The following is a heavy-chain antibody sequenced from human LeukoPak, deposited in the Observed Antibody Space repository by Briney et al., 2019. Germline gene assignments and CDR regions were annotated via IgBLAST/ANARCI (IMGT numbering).Heavy chain of an antibody. CDR3: ARANPYSSGCPDY. Sequence: ASVKVSCKASGYTFTGYYMHWVRQAPGQGLEWMGWINPNSGGTNYAQKFQGWVTMTRDTSISTAYMELSRLRSDDTAVYYCARANPYSSGCPDYWGQGTLVTVSS. D-gene: IGHD6-19*01. CDR1: GYTFTGYY. J-gene: IGHJ4*02. CDR2: INPNSGGT. V-gene: IGHV1-2*04.